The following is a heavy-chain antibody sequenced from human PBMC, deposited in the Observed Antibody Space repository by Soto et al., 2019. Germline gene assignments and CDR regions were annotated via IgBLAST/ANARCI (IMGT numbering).Heavy chain of an antibody. D-gene: IGHD3-10*01. V-gene: IGHV3-23*01. CDR2: ISGSGGST. CDR3: GTGTANAPSVYDY. CDR1: GCTFSNYD. J-gene: IGHJ4*02. Sequence: EVQLLESGGGLVQPGGSLRLSCAAAGCTFSNYDMSWVRQAPGAGLEWVSAISGSGGSTYYADSVKGRLTISRENSKNTLYLQMSSLKTEDTAVYFCGTGTANAPSVYDYWGQGSLVTVSS.